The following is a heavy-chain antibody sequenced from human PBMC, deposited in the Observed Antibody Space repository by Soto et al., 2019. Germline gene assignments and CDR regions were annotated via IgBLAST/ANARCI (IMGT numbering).Heavy chain of an antibody. CDR2: ISAYNGNT. V-gene: IGHV1-18*01. Sequence: VAPVTVSCKASGYTFTSYGISWVRQAPGQGLEWMGWISAYNGNTNYAQKLQGRVTMTTDTSTSTAYMELSSLRSADTAVYYCARGGHIAVVPPSFDYWGQGTLVTVSS. CDR1: GYTFTSYG. D-gene: IGHD2-21*02. J-gene: IGHJ4*02. CDR3: ARGGHIAVVPPSFDY.